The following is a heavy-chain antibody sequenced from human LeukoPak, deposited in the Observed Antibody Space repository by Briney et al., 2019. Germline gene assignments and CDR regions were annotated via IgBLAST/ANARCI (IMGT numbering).Heavy chain of an antibody. D-gene: IGHD6-13*01. CDR1: GGTFSSYA. J-gene: IGHJ4*02. CDR2: IIPIFGIA. CDR3: AAGEGSSWYVIFDY. Sequence: GASVKVSCKASGGTFSSYAISWVRQAPGQGLEWMGRIIPIFGIANYAQKFQGRVTITADKSTSTAYMELSSLRSEDTAVYYCAAGEGSSWYVIFDYWGQGTLVTVSS. V-gene: IGHV1-69*04.